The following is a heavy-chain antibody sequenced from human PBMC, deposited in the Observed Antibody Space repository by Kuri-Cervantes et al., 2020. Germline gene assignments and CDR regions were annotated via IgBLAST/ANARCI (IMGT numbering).Heavy chain of an antibody. D-gene: IGHD4-17*01. V-gene: IGHV1-3*02. CDR3: ARVRGLLAPSGAFDI. Sequence: ASVKVSCKASGYTFTSYAMHWVRQAPGQRLEWMGWSNAGNGNTKYSQEFQGRVTITRDTSASTAYMELSSLRSEDTAVYYCARVRGLLAPSGAFDIWGQGTMVTVSS. CDR2: SNAGNGNT. J-gene: IGHJ3*02. CDR1: GYTFTSYA.